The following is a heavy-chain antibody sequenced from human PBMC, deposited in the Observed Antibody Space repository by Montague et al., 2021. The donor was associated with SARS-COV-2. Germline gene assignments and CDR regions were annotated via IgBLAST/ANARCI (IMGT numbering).Heavy chain of an antibody. CDR2: INHSGSS. CDR1: GGSFSDFY. Sequence: SETLSLTCAVYGGSFSDFYWSWIRQPPGKGLEWIGEINHSGSSYYNPSLKSRVTISVDTSRNQFSLKLSSVTAADTAVYYCARGVRQLGVRYYYYYIDVWDKGTTVTVSS. V-gene: IGHV4-34*01. J-gene: IGHJ6*03. CDR3: ARGVRQLGVRYYYYYIDV. D-gene: IGHD6-6*01.